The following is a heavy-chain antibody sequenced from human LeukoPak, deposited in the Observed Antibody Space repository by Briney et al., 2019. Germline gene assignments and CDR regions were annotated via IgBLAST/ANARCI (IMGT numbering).Heavy chain of an antibody. D-gene: IGHD3-9*01. V-gene: IGHV1-46*01. J-gene: IGHJ4*02. Sequence: ASVKVSCKASGYTFTSYYMHWVRQAPGQGLEWMGIINPNGGSTSYAQKFHGRVTMTRDTSTSTVYLELSSLRSGDTAVYYCAGDDIGHYWGQGTLVTVSS. CDR1: GYTFTSYY. CDR2: INPNGGST. CDR3: AGDDIGHY.